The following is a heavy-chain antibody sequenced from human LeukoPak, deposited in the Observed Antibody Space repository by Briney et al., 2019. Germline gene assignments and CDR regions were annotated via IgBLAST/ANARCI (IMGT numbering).Heavy chain of an antibody. V-gene: IGHV4-38-2*01. J-gene: IGHJ5*02. CDR2: IYHSGST. CDR3: ARSYCGGDCYSP. CDR1: GYSISSGYY. D-gene: IGHD2-21*02. Sequence: SETLSLTCAVSGYSISSGYYWGWTRQPPGKGLEWIGSIYHSGSTYYNPSLKSRVTISVDTSKNQFSLKLSSVTAADTAVYYCARSYCGGDCYSPWSQGTLVTVSS.